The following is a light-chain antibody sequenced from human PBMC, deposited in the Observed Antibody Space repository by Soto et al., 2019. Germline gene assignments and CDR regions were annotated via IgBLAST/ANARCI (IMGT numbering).Light chain of an antibody. V-gene: IGLV3-21*04. CDR3: QVWDSSSDPWV. CDR2: YGS. J-gene: IGLJ3*02. Sequence: SYELTQPPSVSVAPGKTARVTCGGDNIGSKSVHWYQQKPGQAPELVIYYGSDRPSGIPERFSGSNSGNTATLTISRVEAGDEADYYCQVWDSSSDPWVFGGGTKLTVL. CDR1: NIGSKS.